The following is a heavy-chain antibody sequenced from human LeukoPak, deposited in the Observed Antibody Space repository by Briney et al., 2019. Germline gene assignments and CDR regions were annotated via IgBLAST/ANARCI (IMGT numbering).Heavy chain of an antibody. CDR1: GFTIDDYA. D-gene: IGHD1-26*01. CDR2: ISWNSGSI. Sequence: GGSLRLSCAASGFTIDDYAMHWVRQAPGKGLEWVAGISWNSGSIGYADSVKGRFTISRDNAKNSLYLQMNSLRAEDTALYYCAKDREGYFDYWGQGTLVTVSS. J-gene: IGHJ4*02. V-gene: IGHV3-9*01. CDR3: AKDREGYFDY.